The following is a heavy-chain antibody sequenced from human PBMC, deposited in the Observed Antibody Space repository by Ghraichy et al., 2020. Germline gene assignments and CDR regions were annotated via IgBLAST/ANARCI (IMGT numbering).Heavy chain of an antibody. CDR1: GFNFGFYW. J-gene: IGHJ4*02. CDR2: IRKDGSQT. V-gene: IGHV3-7*03. D-gene: IGHD3-3*01. CDR3: ARDDTWESESRYYDRHDY. Sequence: GESLNISCAASGFNFGFYWMSWVRQAPGKGLEWVANIRKDGSQTNYVDSVKGRFTISRDNAKNSLYLQMTSLRAEDTAVYYCARDDTWESESRYYDRHDYWGQGTLVTASS.